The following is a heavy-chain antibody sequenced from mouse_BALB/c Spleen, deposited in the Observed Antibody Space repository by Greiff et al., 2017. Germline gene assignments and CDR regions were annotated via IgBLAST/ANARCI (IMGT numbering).Heavy chain of an antibody. CDR2: IDPSDSET. J-gene: IGHJ4*01. CDR3: ARSVGLGAMDY. V-gene: IGHV1-61*01. Sequence: KQRPGQGLEWIGMIDPSDSETHYNQMFKDKATLTVDKSSSTAYMQLSSLTSEDSAVYYCARSVGLGAMDYWGQGTSVTVSS. D-gene: IGHD1-1*02.